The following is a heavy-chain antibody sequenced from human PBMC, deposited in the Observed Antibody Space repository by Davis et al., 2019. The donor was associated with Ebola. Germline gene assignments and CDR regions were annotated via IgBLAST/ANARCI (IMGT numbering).Heavy chain of an antibody. Sequence: GESLKISCAASGFTFSSYPMSWVRQAPGKGLEWVSSISGSGGSKYYADSVKGRFTISRDNSKNTLYLQMNSLRSVDTAVYYCAREACGSDRCYRTINYYGMDDWGQGTTVTVSS. CDR2: ISGSGGSK. J-gene: IGHJ6*02. CDR1: GFTFSSYP. D-gene: IGHD2-2*02. CDR3: AREACGSDRCYRTINYYGMDD. V-gene: IGHV3-23*01.